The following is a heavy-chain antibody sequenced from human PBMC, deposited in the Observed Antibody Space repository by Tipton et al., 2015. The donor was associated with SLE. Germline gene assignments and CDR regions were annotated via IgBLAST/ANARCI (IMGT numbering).Heavy chain of an antibody. J-gene: IGHJ6*02. CDR1: GGSISSSSYY. V-gene: IGHV4-39*07. CDR3: ARDLSTIFGVVTTPLGMDV. CDR2: IYYSGST. Sequence: TLSLTCTVSGGSISSSSYYWGWIRQPPGKGLEWIGSIYYSGSTYYNPSLKSRVTISVDTSKNQFSLKLSSVTAADTAVYYCARDLSTIFGVVTTPLGMDVWGQGTTVTVSS. D-gene: IGHD3-3*01.